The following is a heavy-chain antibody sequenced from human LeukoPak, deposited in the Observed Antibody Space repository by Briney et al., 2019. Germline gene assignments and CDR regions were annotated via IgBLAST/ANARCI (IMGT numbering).Heavy chain of an antibody. J-gene: IGHJ4*02. V-gene: IGHV3-23*01. Sequence: GGSLRLSCAASGFTFSSYGMSWVRQAPGKGLEWVSAISGSGGSTYYADSVKGRFTISRDNSKNTLYLRMNSLRAEDTAVYYCAKDREKGYGDYFSSPSDYWGQGTLVTVSS. CDR3: AKDREKGYGDYFSSPSDY. D-gene: IGHD4-17*01. CDR1: GFTFSSYG. CDR2: ISGSGGST.